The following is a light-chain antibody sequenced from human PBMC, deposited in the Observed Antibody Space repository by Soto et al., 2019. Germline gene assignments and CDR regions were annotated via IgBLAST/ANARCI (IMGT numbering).Light chain of an antibody. CDR1: SSDIGGYNY. Sequence: QSALTQPASVSGSPGQSVTISCTGTSSDIGGYNYVSWYQQHLDTAPKLIIYEVTYRPSGISNRFSGFKSGNTASLIISGLQAEDEDEYYRSSYTSSNTLVFGGGTKVTVL. J-gene: IGLJ3*02. V-gene: IGLV2-14*01. CDR3: SSYTSSNTLV. CDR2: EVT.